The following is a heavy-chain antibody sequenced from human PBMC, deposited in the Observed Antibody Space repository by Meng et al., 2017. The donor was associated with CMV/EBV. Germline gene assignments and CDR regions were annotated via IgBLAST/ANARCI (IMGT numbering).Heavy chain of an antibody. Sequence: ASVKVSCKASGYTFTSYGISWVRQAPGQGLEWMGWISAYNGNTNYVQKLQGRVTMTTDTSTSTAYMELRSLRSDDTAVYYCARDQSPTIFGVAVYYYGMDVWGQGTTVTVSS. V-gene: IGHV1-18*01. J-gene: IGHJ6*02. CDR3: ARDQSPTIFGVAVYYYGMDV. D-gene: IGHD3-3*01. CDR2: ISAYNGNT. CDR1: GYTFTSYG.